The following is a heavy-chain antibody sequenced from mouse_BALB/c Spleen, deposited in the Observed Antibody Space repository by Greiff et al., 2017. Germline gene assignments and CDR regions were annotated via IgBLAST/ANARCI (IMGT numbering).Heavy chain of an antibody. D-gene: IGHD2-4*01. CDR2: INPSTGYT. Sequence: QVHVKQSGAELAKPGASVKMSCKASGYTFTSYWMHWVKQRPGQGLEWIGYINPSTGYTEYNQKFKDKATLTADKSSSTAYMQLSSLTSEDSAVYYCARSNDYDLDYWGQGTSVTVSS. CDR3: ARSNDYDLDY. J-gene: IGHJ4*01. V-gene: IGHV1-7*01. CDR1: GYTFTSYW.